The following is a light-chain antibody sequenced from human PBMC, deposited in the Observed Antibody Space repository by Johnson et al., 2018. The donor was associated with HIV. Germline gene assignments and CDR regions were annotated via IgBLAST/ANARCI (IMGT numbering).Light chain of an antibody. Sequence: QSVLTQPPSVSAAPGQKVTISCSGSSSNIGNNYVSWYQQLPGTAPKLLIYENTERPSGIPDRFSGSKSGTSATLGITGLQTGDEADYYCATWHRSLNTVGVFGTGTKVTVL. CDR3: ATWHRSLNTVGV. V-gene: IGLV1-51*02. CDR1: SSNIGNNY. J-gene: IGLJ1*01. CDR2: ENT.